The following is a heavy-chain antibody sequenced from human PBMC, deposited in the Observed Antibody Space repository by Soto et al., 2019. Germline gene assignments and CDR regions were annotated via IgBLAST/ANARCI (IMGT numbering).Heavy chain of an antibody. CDR3: ARDYWGQGDH. J-gene: IGHJ4*02. V-gene: IGHV3-74*01. CDR2: ISSDGTTT. D-gene: IGHD7-27*01. Sequence: EVQLVESGGGLVQPGGSLRLSCVASGFTFSGCWMHWVRQAPGKGLVWVSRISSDGTTTNYADSVEGRFTISRDNARNTLYLQLNSLRAEDTAVYYCARDYWGQGDHWGQGTLVTVSS. CDR1: GFTFSGCW.